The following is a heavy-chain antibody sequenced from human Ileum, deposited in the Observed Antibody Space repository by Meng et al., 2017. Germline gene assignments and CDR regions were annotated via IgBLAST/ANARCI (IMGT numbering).Heavy chain of an antibody. D-gene: IGHD1-1*01. CDR1: GYTFTTYG. CDR2: MNTDKGNT. J-gene: IGHJ4*02. CDR3: AREGAYNGGDY. V-gene: IGHV1-18*01. Sequence: QVQLVQYGEEVKKPGASVKVSCKASGYTFTTYGISWVRQAPGQGLEWMGWMNTDKGNTNYAQKVQGRVTMTRDTSTSTAYMELRSLRSDDTAVYYCAREGAYNGGDYWGQGTLAPSPQ.